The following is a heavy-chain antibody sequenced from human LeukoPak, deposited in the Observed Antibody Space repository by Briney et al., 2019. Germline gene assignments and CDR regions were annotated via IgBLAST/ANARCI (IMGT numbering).Heavy chain of an antibody. J-gene: IGHJ5*02. CDR1: GGSISSYY. V-gene: IGHV4-59*01. CDR3: ARSGRKWWLVPVGAYWFDP. D-gene: IGHD6-19*01. Sequence: SETLSLTCTVSGGSISSYYWSWLRQPPGKGLEWIGYIYYSGSTNYNPSLKSRVTISVDTSKNQFSLKLSSVTAADTAVYYCARSGRKWWLVPVGAYWFDPWGQGTLVTVSS. CDR2: IYYSGST.